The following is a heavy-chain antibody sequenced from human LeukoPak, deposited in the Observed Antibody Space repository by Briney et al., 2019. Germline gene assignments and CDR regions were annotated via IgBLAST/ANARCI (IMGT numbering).Heavy chain of an antibody. D-gene: IGHD6-19*01. CDR1: GGTLSTYG. J-gene: IGHJ4*02. CDR3: ARLSSRGSYYAY. CDR2: IIPLFGTA. V-gene: IGHV1-69*13. Sequence: ASVKVSCEASGGTLSTYGISWVRQAPGQGLEWMGGIIPLFGTANYAQKFQGRLTVTADESTGTAYMELSSLRSEDTAVYYCARLSSRGSYYAYWGQGSLVSVSS.